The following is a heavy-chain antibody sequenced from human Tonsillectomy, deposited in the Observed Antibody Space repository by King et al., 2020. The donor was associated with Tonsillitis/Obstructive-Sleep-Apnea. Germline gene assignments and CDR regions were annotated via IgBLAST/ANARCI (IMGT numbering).Heavy chain of an antibody. D-gene: IGHD3-3*01. V-gene: IGHV1-46*01. CDR2: INPRGGNA. J-gene: IGHJ6*03. CDR1: GYTFTNYY. CDR3: ARDVFEIQAIIIQHYYFYMDV. Sequence: VQLVESGAEVKKPGASVKVSCKTSGYTFTNYYMQWVRQAPGQGLEWMGIINPRGGNATYAQKFQGRVTLTRDTSASTVYMELSSLRSEDTAVYYCARDVFEIQAIIIQHYYFYMDVWGKGTTVTVSS.